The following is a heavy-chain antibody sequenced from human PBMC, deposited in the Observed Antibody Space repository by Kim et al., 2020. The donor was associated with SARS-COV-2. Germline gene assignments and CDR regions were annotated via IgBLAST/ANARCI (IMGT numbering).Heavy chain of an antibody. V-gene: IGHV4-34*01. CDR1: GGSFSGYY. CDR2: INHSGST. J-gene: IGHJ3*02. CDR3: ARAAPSYYYDSSGYYRNDAFDI. Sequence: SETLSLTCAVYGGSFSGYYWSWIRQPPGKGLEWIGEINHSGSTNYNPSLKSRVTISVDTSKNQFSLKLSSVTAADTAVYYCARAAPSYYYDSSGYYRNDAFDIWGQGTMVTVSS. D-gene: IGHD3-22*01.